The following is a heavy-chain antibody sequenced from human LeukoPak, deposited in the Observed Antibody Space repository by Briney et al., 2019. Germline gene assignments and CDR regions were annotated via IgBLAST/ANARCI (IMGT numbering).Heavy chain of an antibody. D-gene: IGHD2/OR15-2a*01. CDR1: GFTFSSYA. CDR3: ARGALSYSFDP. CDR2: ISSSGGST. Sequence: GGSLRLSCAASGFTFSSYAMSWVRQAPGKGVEWVSAISSSGGSTYYADSVKGRFTISRDNSKNTLYLQMNSLRAADTAVHFCARGALSYSFDPWGQGTLVIVSS. J-gene: IGHJ5*02. V-gene: IGHV3-23*01.